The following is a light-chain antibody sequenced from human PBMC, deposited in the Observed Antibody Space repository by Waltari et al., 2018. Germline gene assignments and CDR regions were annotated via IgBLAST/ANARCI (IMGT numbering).Light chain of an antibody. CDR2: AAS. V-gene: IGKV1-39*01. Sequence: DIQMTQSPSSLSASLGDSVTITCRASQSISSYLNWYQQKPGVAPKLLIYAASSLRNGVPSRVSGSGSGTDFSLTISSLQPEDFATYDCQQSFSTPLTFGGGTKVEIK. J-gene: IGKJ4*01. CDR3: QQSFSTPLT. CDR1: QSISSY.